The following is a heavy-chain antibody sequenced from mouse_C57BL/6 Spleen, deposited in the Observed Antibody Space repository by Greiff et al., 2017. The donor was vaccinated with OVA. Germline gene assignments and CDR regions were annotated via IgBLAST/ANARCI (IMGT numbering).Heavy chain of an antibody. CDR1: GFTFSSYA. CDR3: TRDLGSSYDYAMDY. CDR2: ISSGGDYI. D-gene: IGHD1-1*01. J-gene: IGHJ4*01. V-gene: IGHV5-9-1*02. Sequence: EVQRVESGEGLVKPGGSLKLSCAASGFTFSSYAMSWVRQTPEKRLEWVAYISSGGDYIYYADTVKGRFTISRDNARNTLYLQMSSLKSEDTAMYYCTRDLGSSYDYAMDYWGQGTSVTVSS.